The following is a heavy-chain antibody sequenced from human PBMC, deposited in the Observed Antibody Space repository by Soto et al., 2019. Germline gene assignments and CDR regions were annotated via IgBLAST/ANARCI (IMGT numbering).Heavy chain of an antibody. V-gene: IGHV4-61*01. CDR2: IYYSGST. CDR3: ARDYVTGDSFDY. J-gene: IGHJ4*02. CDR1: GGSVSSGSYY. D-gene: IGHD7-27*01. Sequence: PSETLSLTCTVSGGSVSSGSYYWTWIRQPPGKGLEWIGYIYYSGSTHYNPSLKTRVAISIDTSKKQFSLKLSSVTAADTAVYYCARDYVTGDSFDYWGQGSPVTVYS.